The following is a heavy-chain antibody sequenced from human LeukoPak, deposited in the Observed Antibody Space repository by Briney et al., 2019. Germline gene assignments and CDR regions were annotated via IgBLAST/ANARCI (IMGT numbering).Heavy chain of an antibody. J-gene: IGHJ6*03. D-gene: IGHD3-3*01. CDR2: IYYSGST. CDR3: ATKIPYYDFWSGPPPMDV. CDR1: GGSISSSSYY. Sequence: SETLSLTCTVSGGSISSSSYYWGWIRQPPGKGLEWIGSIYYSGSTYYNPSLKSRVTISVDTSKNQFSLKLSSVTAADTAVYYCATKIPYYDFWSGPPPMDVWGKGTTVTVSS. V-gene: IGHV4-39*01.